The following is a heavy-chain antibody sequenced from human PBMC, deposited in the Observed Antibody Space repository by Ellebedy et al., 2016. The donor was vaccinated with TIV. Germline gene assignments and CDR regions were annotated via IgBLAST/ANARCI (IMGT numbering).Heavy chain of an antibody. CDR3: GRDRSEQWLVLVSYYYYGMDV. V-gene: IGHV3-66*01. Sequence: GESLKISCAASGFIVSSNYMSWVRQAPGKGLEWVSVIYSDGSTYYAASVKGRFTISRDNSKNTLYLQMNSLRAEDTAVYYCGRDRSEQWLVLVSYYYYGMDVWGQGTTVTVSS. CDR2: IYSDGST. J-gene: IGHJ6*02. D-gene: IGHD6-19*01. CDR1: GFIVSSNY.